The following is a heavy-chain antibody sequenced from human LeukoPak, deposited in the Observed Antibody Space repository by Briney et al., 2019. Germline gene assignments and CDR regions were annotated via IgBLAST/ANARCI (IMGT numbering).Heavy chain of an antibody. CDR1: GGSISNYY. CDR3: ARGSIEYNDY. CDR2: IYYSGST. D-gene: IGHD1-1*01. J-gene: IGHJ4*02. Sequence: PSETLSLTCTVSGGSISNYYWNWIRQPPGKGLEWMGYIYYSGSTNYNPSLKRRVTISIDTSKNQSSLKLSSVTPADTAVYYCARGSIEYNDYWGKGILVTVS. V-gene: IGHV4-59*01.